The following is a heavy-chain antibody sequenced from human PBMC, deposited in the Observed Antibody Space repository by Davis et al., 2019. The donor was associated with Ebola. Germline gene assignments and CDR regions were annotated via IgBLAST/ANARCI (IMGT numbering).Heavy chain of an antibody. CDR2: IYWDDDK. J-gene: IGHJ6*02. CDR1: GFSLSTSGVG. Sequence: SGPTLVKPTQTLTLTCTFSGFSLSTSGVGVGWIRQPPGKALEWLALIYWDDDKRYSPSLKSRLTITKDTSKNQVVLTMTNMDPVDTATYYCARIPRYYDFWSGYYTSYYYSMDVWGQGTTVTVSS. D-gene: IGHD3-3*01. V-gene: IGHV2-5*02. CDR3: ARIPRYYDFWSGYYTSYYYSMDV.